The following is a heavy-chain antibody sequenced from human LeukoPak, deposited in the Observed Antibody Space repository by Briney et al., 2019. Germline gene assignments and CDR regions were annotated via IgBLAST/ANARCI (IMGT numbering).Heavy chain of an antibody. CDR3: ARGLYSSGWYLAFDI. V-gene: IGHV4-39*01. CDR1: GGSISSGSYY. CDR2: IYYSGST. D-gene: IGHD6-19*01. Sequence: SETLSLTCTVSGGSISSGSYYWGWIRQPPGKGLEWIGSIYYSGSTYYNPSLKSRVTISVDTSKNQFSLKLSSVTAADTAVYYCARGLYSSGWYLAFDIWGQGTMVTVSS. J-gene: IGHJ3*02.